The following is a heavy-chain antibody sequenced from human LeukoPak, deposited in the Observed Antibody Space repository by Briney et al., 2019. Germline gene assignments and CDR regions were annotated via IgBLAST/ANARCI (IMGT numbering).Heavy chain of an antibody. Sequence: PSETLSLTCTVSGASISSYYWSWIRQPPGKGLEWIGYTFRSVTTKYHPSLQSRVSISLDTSKNQFSLDTTSVTVADTAVYYCTTYSDITGSFDHWGQGTLVTVSS. CDR1: GASISSYY. J-gene: IGHJ4*02. CDR2: TFRSVTT. V-gene: IGHV4-59*01. CDR3: TTYSDITGSFDH. D-gene: IGHD3-22*01.